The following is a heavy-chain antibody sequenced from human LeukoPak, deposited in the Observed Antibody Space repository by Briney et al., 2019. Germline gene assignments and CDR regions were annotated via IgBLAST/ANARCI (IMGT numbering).Heavy chain of an antibody. J-gene: IGHJ5*01. CDR3: AKDRPNYYETNGHYYRRDGDS. Sequence: PGGSLRLSCAASGFTFNIYAMSWVRQAPGKGLEWVSSISSRSDYTFYADSVKGRFTISRDNSRNTLYLQMNSLRAEDTAIHYCAKDRPNYYETNGHYYRRDGDSWGQGTLVTVSS. CDR2: ISSRSDYT. V-gene: IGHV3-23*01. D-gene: IGHD3-22*01. CDR1: GFTFNIYA.